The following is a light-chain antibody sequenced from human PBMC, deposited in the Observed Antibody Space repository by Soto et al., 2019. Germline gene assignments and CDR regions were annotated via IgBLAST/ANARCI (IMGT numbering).Light chain of an antibody. Sequence: QAVVTQPPSASGTPGQRVTISCSGSTSNIGTDTVNWYQQLPGTAPKLLIYSNNQRPSGVPDRFSGSKSGTSASQAISGLQSEDEADFYCAAWDDSLNGVVFGGGTKLTVL. J-gene: IGLJ2*01. CDR2: SNN. V-gene: IGLV1-44*01. CDR1: TSNIGTDT. CDR3: AAWDDSLNGVV.